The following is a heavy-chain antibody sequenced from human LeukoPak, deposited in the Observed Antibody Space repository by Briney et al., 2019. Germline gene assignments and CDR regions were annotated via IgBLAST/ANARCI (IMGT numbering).Heavy chain of an antibody. CDR3: AKDGVSFNKRWDWFDP. V-gene: IGHV3-23*01. J-gene: IGHJ5*02. D-gene: IGHD1-26*01. Sequence: PGGSLILSCAASGFTFTNYGMSWVRQTPGMGLEWVASMGGSDADRYYADSVKGRFTISRDNSKSAVSLQLNSLRAEDTAVYYCAKDGVSFNKRWDWFDPWGQGTLVTVSS. CDR2: MGGSDADR. CDR1: GFTFTNYG.